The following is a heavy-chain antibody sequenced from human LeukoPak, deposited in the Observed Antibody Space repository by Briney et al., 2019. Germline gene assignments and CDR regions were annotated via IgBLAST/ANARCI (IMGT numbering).Heavy chain of an antibody. Sequence: GSLRLSCAASGFTVSSNYMSWVRQAPGKGLEWVSVIYSGGSTYYADSVKGRFTISRDNSKNTLYLQMNSLRAEDTAVYYCARERASPGSGSYYVNYGMDVWGQGTTVTVSS. CDR2: IYSGGST. V-gene: IGHV3-53*01. CDR1: GFTVSSNY. D-gene: IGHD1-26*01. CDR3: ARERASPGSGSYYVNYGMDV. J-gene: IGHJ6*02.